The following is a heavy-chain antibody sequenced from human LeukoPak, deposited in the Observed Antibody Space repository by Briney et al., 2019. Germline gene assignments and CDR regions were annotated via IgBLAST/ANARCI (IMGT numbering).Heavy chain of an antibody. J-gene: IGHJ4*02. D-gene: IGHD6-19*01. V-gene: IGHV4-59*12. CDR2: IYYSGST. CDR1: GGSISSYY. Sequence: PSETLSLTCTVSGGSISSYYWSWLRQPPGKGLEWIGYIYYSGSTNYNPSLKSRVTISVDTSKNQFSLKLSSVTAADTAVYYCARGQYSSGWYDYWGQGTLVTVSS. CDR3: ARGQYSSGWYDY.